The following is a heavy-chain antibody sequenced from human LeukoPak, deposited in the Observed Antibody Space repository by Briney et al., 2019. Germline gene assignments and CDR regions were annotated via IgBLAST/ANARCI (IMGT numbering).Heavy chain of an antibody. J-gene: IGHJ3*02. CDR2: IYYSGST. CDR1: GGSISSSSYY. V-gene: IGHV4-39*07. CDR3: ARGPRSSSWYDAFDI. D-gene: IGHD6-13*01. Sequence: PSETLSLTCTVSGGSISSSSYYWGWIRQPPGKGLEWIGSIYYSGSTYYNPSLKSRVTISVDTSKNQFSVKLSSVTAADTAVYYCARGPRSSSWYDAFDIWGQGTMVTVSS.